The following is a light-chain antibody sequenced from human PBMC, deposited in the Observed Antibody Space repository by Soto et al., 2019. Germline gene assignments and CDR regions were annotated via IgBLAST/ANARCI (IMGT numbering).Light chain of an antibody. CDR3: SSYTSSSTLL. CDR1: SSDVGGYNY. V-gene: IGLV2-14*01. Sequence: QSVLTQPASVSWSPGQSITISCTGTSSDVGGYNYVSWYQQHPGKAPKLMIYDVSNRPSGVSNRFSGSKSGNTASLTISGLQAEDEADYYCSSYTSSSTLLFGTGTKVTVL. J-gene: IGLJ1*01. CDR2: DVS.